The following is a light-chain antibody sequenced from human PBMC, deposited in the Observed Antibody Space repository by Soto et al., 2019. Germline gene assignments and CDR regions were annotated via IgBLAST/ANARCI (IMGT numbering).Light chain of an antibody. V-gene: IGKV3-15*01. CDR2: GAS. CDR3: QQYKNWPPIT. CDR1: QSLSSS. Sequence: EIVLTQSPATLSSFPGDRVTLSCRASQSLSSSLAWYQQRPGQAPRLLIYGASTRATGIPARFSGSGFGTEFTLTISSLQSEDFAVYYCQQYKNWPPITFGQGTRLEIK. J-gene: IGKJ5*01.